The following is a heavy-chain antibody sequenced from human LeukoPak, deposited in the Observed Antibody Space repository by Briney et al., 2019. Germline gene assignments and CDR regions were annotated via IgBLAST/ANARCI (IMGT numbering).Heavy chain of an antibody. CDR3: ARGTGTTAYFDY. D-gene: IGHD1-1*01. V-gene: IGHV3-11*06. Sequence: GGSLRLSCEASGFTFSDYYKSWVRQAPGKGLEWVSYISGSSGYTKYADSVKGRFTISRDNAKNSLYLQVNSLRAEDTAVYYCARGTGTTAYFDYWGQGTPVTVSS. CDR2: ISGSSGYT. J-gene: IGHJ4*02. CDR1: GFTFSDYY.